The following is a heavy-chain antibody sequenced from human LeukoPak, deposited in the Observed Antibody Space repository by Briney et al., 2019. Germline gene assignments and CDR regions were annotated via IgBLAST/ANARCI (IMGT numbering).Heavy chain of an antibody. CDR3: AREYYDTLTGSGGWFDP. J-gene: IGHJ5*02. CDR2: IYYSGST. D-gene: IGHD3-9*01. CDR1: GGSITSTTHY. Sequence: NPSETLSLTCTASGGSITSTTHYWSWIRQHPGKGLEWIVYIYYSGSTQYNPSLKSRVTISVDTSKKQFSLKLSSVTAADTAVYYCAREYYDTLTGSGGWFDPWGQGTLVTVSS. V-gene: IGHV4-31*03.